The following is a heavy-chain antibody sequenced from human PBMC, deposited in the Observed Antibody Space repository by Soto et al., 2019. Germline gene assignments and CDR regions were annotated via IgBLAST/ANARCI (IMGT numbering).Heavy chain of an antibody. CDR1: GFIFSNFE. V-gene: IGHV3-48*03. CDR2: VSNSGTK. J-gene: IGHJ4*01. CDR3: ARGDTIWYASFDY. Sequence: LRLSCAVSGFIFSNFEMNWVRQAPGKGLEWISYVSNSGTKSYADSVKGRFTISRDNTKDSLYLQMNSLRAEDTAVYYCARGDTIWYASFDYWGHGVLVTVSS. D-gene: IGHD6-13*01.